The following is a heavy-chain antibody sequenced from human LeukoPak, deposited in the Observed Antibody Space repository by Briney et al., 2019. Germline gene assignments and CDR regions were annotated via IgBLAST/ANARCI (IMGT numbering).Heavy chain of an antibody. CDR3: ARTSGYSSLAF. CDR2: TYYMSRWYD. V-gene: IGHV6-1*01. D-gene: IGHD6-19*01. CDR1: GDSISSNTAS. J-gene: IGHJ4*02. Sequence: SQTLSLTCVISGDSISSNTASWNWIRQSPSRGLEWLGGTYYMSRWYDDYADSVRSRITINPDTSKNEFSLHLTSVTPDDTAMYYCARTSGYSSLAFWGQGTLVTVSS.